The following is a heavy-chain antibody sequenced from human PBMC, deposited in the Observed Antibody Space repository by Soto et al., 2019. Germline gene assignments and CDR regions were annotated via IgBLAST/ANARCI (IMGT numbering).Heavy chain of an antibody. CDR1: GGTFSSYA. CDR3: ARAVVGGSSLGSSYYYYGMDV. CDR2: IIPNFGTA. V-gene: IGHV1-69*01. Sequence: QVQLVQSGAEVKKPGSSVKVSCKASGGTFSSYAISWVRQAPGEGLERMGGIIPNFGTANYAQKFQGRVKITADESTRTAYMELSSLRSEDTAVYYCARAVVGGSSLGSSYYYYGMDVWGQGTTVTVSS. D-gene: IGHD1-26*01. J-gene: IGHJ6*02.